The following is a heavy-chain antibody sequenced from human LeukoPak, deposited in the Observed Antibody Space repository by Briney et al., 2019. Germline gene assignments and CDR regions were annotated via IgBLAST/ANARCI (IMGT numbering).Heavy chain of an antibody. CDR3: AREATVTTDPEFAFDI. J-gene: IGHJ3*02. CDR2: IYYSGST. D-gene: IGHD4-17*01. Sequence: SETLSLTCTVSGGSISTTSYYWGWIRQPPGKGLEWIGSIYYSGSTYYNPSLKSRVTISVDTSKNQFSLKLSSVTAADTAVYYCAREATVTTDPEFAFDIWGQGTMVTVSS. V-gene: IGHV4-39*07. CDR1: GGSISTTSYY.